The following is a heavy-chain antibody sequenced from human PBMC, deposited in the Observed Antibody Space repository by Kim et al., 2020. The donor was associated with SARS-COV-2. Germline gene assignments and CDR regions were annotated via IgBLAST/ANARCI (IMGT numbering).Heavy chain of an antibody. V-gene: IGHV1-18*01. CDR1: GYTFTSYG. J-gene: IGHJ6*02. D-gene: IGHD3-22*01. Sequence: ASVKVSCKASGYTFTSYGISWVRQAPGQGLEWMGWISAYNGNTNYAQKLQGRVTMTTDTSTSTAYMELRSLRSDDTAVYYCARNEISRDYYDSSGYYSLRYYYYGMDVWGQGTTVTVSS. CDR3: ARNEISRDYYDSSGYYSLRYYYYGMDV. CDR2: ISAYNGNT.